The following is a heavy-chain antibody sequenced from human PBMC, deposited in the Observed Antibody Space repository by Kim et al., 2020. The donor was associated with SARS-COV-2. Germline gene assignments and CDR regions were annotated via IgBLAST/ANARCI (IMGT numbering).Heavy chain of an antibody. J-gene: IGHJ3*02. V-gene: IGHV4-38-2*02. D-gene: IGHD3-16*01. CDR3: VGLRGIRPGRDHDAFDI. CDR1: GYSISSGYY. Sequence: SETLSLTCTVSGYSISSGYYWGWIRQPPGKGLEWIGSIYHSGSTYYNPSLKSRVTISVDTSKNQFSLKLSSVTAADTAVYYCVGLRGIRPGRDHDAFDIWGQGTMVTVSS. CDR2: IYHSGST.